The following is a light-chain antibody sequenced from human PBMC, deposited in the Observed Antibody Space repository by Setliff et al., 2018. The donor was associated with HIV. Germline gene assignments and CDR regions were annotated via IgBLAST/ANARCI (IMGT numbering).Light chain of an antibody. Sequence: QSALTQPASVSGSPGQSITISCTGTSSDVGGYNYVSWYQQYPGKAPKLMIYGVRNRPSGVSDRFSGSKSGNTASLSISGLQAEDEADYYCSSYTFSSTPYVFGTGTKVTVL. CDR2: GVR. CDR1: SSDVGGYNY. CDR3: SSYTFSSTPYV. V-gene: IGLV2-14*01. J-gene: IGLJ1*01.